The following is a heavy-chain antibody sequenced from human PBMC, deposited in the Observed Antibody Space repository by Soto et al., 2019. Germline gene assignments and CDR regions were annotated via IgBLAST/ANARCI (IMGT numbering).Heavy chain of an antibody. CDR2: IYHSGST. D-gene: IGHD2-8*02. CDR3: ARDKNTGLFDY. Sequence: SETLSLTCAVSGGSISSGGYSWGWIRQPPGKGLEWIGYIYHSGSTYYNPSLKSRVTISVDRSKNQFSLKLSSVTAADTAVYYCARDKNTGLFDYWGQGTLVTVS. CDR1: GGSISSGGYS. J-gene: IGHJ4*02. V-gene: IGHV4-30-2*01.